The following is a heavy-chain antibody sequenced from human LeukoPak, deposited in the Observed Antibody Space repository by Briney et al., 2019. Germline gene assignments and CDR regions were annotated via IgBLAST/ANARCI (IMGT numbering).Heavy chain of an antibody. V-gene: IGHV3-21*01. CDR2: ISSSSSYI. Sequence: GGSLRLSCAASGFTFSSYSMTWVRQAPGKGLEWVSSISSSSSYIYYADSVKGRFTISRDSAKNSLYLQMNSLRAEDTAVYYCAREVGYCSSTSCSNRGYYYGMDVWGQGTTVTVSS. J-gene: IGHJ6*02. CDR3: AREVGYCSSTSCSNRGYYYGMDV. D-gene: IGHD2-2*01. CDR1: GFTFSSYS.